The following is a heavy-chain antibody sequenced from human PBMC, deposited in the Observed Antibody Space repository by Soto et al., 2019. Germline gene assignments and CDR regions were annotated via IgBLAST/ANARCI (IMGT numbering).Heavy chain of an antibody. CDR2: INAGNGNT. J-gene: IGHJ6*04. D-gene: IGHD3-10*01. V-gene: IGHV1-3*01. Sequence: QVQLVQAGAEVKKPGASVKVSCKASGYTFTSYAMHWVRQAPGQRLEWMGWINAGNGNTKYSQKFQGRVTITRDTSASTAYMELSSLRSEDTAVYYCARIRIPMVRGGGDEMDVWGKGTTVTVSS. CDR3: ARIRIPMVRGGGDEMDV. CDR1: GYTFTSYA.